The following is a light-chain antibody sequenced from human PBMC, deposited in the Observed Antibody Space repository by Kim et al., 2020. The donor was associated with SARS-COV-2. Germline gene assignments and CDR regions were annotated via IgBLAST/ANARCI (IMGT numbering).Light chain of an antibody. CDR2: KVS. CDR3: MQSTHLYT. J-gene: IGKJ2*01. V-gene: IGKV2-30*01. Sequence: DVVMTQSPLSLPVTLGQPASISCRSIQSLVYSDGNTYLSWFQQRPGQSPRRLIYKVSNRDSGVPDRFSGSGSGTDFTLKISRVEAEDVGVYYCMQSTHLYTFGQGTKLEI. CDR1: QSLVYSDGNTY.